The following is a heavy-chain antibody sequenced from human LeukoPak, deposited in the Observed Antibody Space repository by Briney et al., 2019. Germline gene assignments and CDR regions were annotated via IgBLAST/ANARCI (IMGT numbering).Heavy chain of an antibody. CDR2: IKYDGREK. CDR1: GVTFSTYR. Sequence: GGSLRLSCAASGVTFSTYRMTWVRHTPGPGLEWVANIKYDGREKYYVDSVKGRFTISRDNARNSIYLQMSSPRGDDTAVYYCARDRYSDTSRVPFDYWGQGILVTVSS. D-gene: IGHD3-22*01. CDR3: ARDRYSDTSRVPFDY. J-gene: IGHJ4*02. V-gene: IGHV3-7*01.